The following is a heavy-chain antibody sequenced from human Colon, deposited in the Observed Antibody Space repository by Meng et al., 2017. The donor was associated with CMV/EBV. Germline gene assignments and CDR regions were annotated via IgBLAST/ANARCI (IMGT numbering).Heavy chain of an antibody. J-gene: IGHJ6*02. CDR2: INPYSGGT. CDR1: GYTFTGYY. D-gene: IGHD3-10*01. Sequence: ASVKVSCKASGYTFTGYYIHWVRQAPGQGLEWMGWINPYSGGTNYAHNFHGRVTMTRDASISIAYMELSRLSSDDTAVYYCARDKRESMVRYYYYYGMDVWGQGTTVTVSS. V-gene: IGHV1-2*02. CDR3: ARDKRESMVRYYYYYGMDV.